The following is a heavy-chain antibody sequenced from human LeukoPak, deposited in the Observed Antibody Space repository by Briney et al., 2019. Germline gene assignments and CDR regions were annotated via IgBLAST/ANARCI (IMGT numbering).Heavy chain of an antibody. J-gene: IGHJ4*02. D-gene: IGHD5-24*01. V-gene: IGHV3-21*01. Sequence: GGSLRLSCAASGFTFSSYSMNWVRQAPGKGLEWVSSISTSSSYIYYADSVKGRFTISRDNAKNSLYLQMNSLRAEYTSLYYCARPRGKGEMATIPFDYWGQGTLVTVSS. CDR3: ARPRGKGEMATIPFDY. CDR2: ISTSSSYI. CDR1: GFTFSSYS.